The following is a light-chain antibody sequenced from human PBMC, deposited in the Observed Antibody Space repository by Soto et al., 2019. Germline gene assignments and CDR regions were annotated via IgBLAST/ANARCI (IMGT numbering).Light chain of an antibody. V-gene: IGKV3-11*01. Sequence: EIVLTQSPATMSLSPGERATLSCRASQSVSSYLAWYQQKPCQAPRLLIYDASNRATGIPARFSGSWSGTYFSLTISSLEPEDFAIYYCQQRRNWPPVTFGGGTKVEIK. CDR1: QSVSSY. CDR3: QQRRNWPPVT. J-gene: IGKJ4*01. CDR2: DAS.